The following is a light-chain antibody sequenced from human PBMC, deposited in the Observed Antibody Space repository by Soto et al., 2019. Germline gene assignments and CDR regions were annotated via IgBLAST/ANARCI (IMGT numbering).Light chain of an antibody. CDR3: QQYGNSPIT. V-gene: IGKV3-20*01. CDR1: QSVGSSY. CDR2: GAS. J-gene: IGKJ5*01. Sequence: EIVLTQSPGTLSLSPGERATFSCRASQSVGSSYLAWCQQKPGQAPRLLMYGASSRATGIPDRFSGSGSGTDFTLTISRLEPEDVVVYYCQQYGNSPITFGQGTRLEIK.